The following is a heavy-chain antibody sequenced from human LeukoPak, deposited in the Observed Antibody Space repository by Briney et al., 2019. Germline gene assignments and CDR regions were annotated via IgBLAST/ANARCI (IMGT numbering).Heavy chain of an antibody. Sequence: GGSLRLSXAASGFTSSSYWMSWVRQAPGKGLEWVANIKQDGSEKYYVDSVKGRFTISRDNAKNSLYLQMNSLRAEDTAVYYCAREPYSGSYFGYYYYMDVWGIGTTVTVSS. V-gene: IGHV3-7*01. CDR2: IKQDGSEK. CDR3: AREPYSGSYFGYYYYMDV. D-gene: IGHD1-26*01. J-gene: IGHJ6*03. CDR1: GFTSSSYW.